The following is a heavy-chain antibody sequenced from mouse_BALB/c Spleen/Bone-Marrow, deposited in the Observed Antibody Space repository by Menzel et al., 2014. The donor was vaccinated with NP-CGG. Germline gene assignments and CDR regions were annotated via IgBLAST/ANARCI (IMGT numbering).Heavy chain of an antibody. CDR2: INPSTGYT. CDR1: GYTFTSYW. V-gene: IGHV1-7*01. CDR3: ASPYGYEDYSTMDY. J-gene: IGHJ4*01. Sequence: VKLVESGAELAKPGASVKMSCEASGYTFTSYWMHWVKQRPGQVLEWIGYINPSTGYTEYNLKFKDKATLTADKSSSTAYVQLSSLTSEDSAVYYCASPYGYEDYSTMDYWGQGTSVTVSS. D-gene: IGHD1-2*01.